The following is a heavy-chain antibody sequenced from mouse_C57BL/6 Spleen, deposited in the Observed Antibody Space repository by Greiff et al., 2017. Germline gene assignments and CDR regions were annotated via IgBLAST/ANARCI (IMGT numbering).Heavy chain of an antibody. Sequence: QVQLKQSGPELVKPGASVKISCKASGYAFSSSWMNWVKQRPGKGLEWIGRIYPGDGDTNYNGKFKGKATLTADKSSSTAYMQLSSLTSEDSAVYFCAREYYGSSSSFDYWGQGTTLTVSS. J-gene: IGHJ2*01. CDR3: AREYYGSSSSFDY. CDR1: GYAFSSSW. D-gene: IGHD1-1*01. V-gene: IGHV1-82*01. CDR2: IYPGDGDT.